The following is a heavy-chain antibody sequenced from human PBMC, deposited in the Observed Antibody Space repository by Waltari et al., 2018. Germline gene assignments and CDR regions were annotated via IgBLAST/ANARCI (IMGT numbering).Heavy chain of an antibody. J-gene: IGHJ3*02. Sequence: QVQLQQWGAGLLKPSETLSLTCAVYGGSFSGYYWSWIRQPPGKGLEWIGEINHSGSTNYNPALKSRVTISVDTSKNQFSLKLSSVTAADTAVYYCARFPAAGAFDIWGQGTMVTVSS. V-gene: IGHV4-34*01. CDR3: ARFPAAGAFDI. CDR2: INHSGST. D-gene: IGHD6-25*01. CDR1: GGSFSGYY.